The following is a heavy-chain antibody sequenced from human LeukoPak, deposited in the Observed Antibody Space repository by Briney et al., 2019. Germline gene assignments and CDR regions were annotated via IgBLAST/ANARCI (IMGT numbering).Heavy chain of an antibody. J-gene: IGHJ4*02. V-gene: IGHV4-39*01. CDR1: GGSISSSSYY. CDR3: ARHPAMVTGGFNY. Sequence: KPSETLSLTRTVSGGSISSSSYYWGWIRQPPGKGLEWIGSIYYSGSTYYNPSLKSRVTISVDTSKNQFSLKLSSVTAADTAVYYCARHPAMVTGGFNYWGQGTLVTVSS. D-gene: IGHD5-18*01. CDR2: IYYSGST.